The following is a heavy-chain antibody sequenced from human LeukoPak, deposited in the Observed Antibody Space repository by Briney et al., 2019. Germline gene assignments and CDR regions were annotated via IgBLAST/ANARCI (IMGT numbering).Heavy chain of an antibody. J-gene: IGHJ4*02. D-gene: IGHD6-13*01. Sequence: PGGSLRLSCAASGFTFSSYWMSWVRQAPGKGLEWVSAISGSGGSTYYADSVKGRFTISRDNSKNTLYLQMNSLRAEDTAVYYCAKDRDPGYSSSWYDYWGQGTLVTVSS. CDR2: ISGSGGST. CDR1: GFTFSSYW. V-gene: IGHV3-23*01. CDR3: AKDRDPGYSSSWYDY.